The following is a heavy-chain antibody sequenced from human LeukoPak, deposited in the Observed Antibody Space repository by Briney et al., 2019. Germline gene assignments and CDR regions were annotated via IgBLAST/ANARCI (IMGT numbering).Heavy chain of an antibody. Sequence: ASETLSLTCTVSGGSISSYYWSWIRQPPGKGLEWIGYIYYSGSTNYNPSLKSRVTISVDTSKNQFSLKLSSVTAADTAVYYCASSPHYDAFDIWGQGTMVTVSS. CDR2: IYYSGST. CDR3: ASSPHYDAFDI. J-gene: IGHJ3*02. V-gene: IGHV4-59*12. CDR1: GGSISSYY.